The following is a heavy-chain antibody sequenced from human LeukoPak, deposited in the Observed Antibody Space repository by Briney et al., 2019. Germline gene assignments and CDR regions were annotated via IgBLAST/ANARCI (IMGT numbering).Heavy chain of an antibody. Sequence: SETLSLTCAVSGGSTDGYYWGWIRQSPGRAPEWLAYVYRSGQIDYNSSLRGRVTVSLDRSKTQLSLRLRSLTAADTAVYYCASGKYYYDDAASINRASRTAFHIWAQGTMVLVSS. D-gene: IGHD3-22*01. CDR3: ASGKYYYDDAASINRASRTAFHI. CDR2: VYRSGQI. V-gene: IGHV4-59*01. J-gene: IGHJ3*02. CDR1: GGSTDGYY.